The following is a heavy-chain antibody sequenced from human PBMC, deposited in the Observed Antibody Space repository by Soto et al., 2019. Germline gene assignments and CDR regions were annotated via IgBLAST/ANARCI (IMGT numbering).Heavy chain of an antibody. V-gene: IGHV3-33*05. CDR2: TSYDGSNN. J-gene: IGHJ4*02. Sequence: QVQLVESGGGVVQPGTSLRLSCVGSGFTCRSYVIHWVRQAPGKGLEWVALTSYDGSNNFYGDSVKGRFTISRHNSRNTVELQMDSLRFEDTALYYCARWGTTGGLDVWGQGTLVSVSS. CDR3: ARWGTTGGLDV. D-gene: IGHD3-16*01. CDR1: GFTCRSYV.